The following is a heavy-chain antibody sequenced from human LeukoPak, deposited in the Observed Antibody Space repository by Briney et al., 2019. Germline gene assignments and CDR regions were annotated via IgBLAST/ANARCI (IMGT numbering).Heavy chain of an antibody. Sequence: GGSLRLSCAASGFTFSNYAMSWVRQAPGKGLEWVSNISGSGGSTYYADSVKSRFTISRDNSKNTLYLQMNSLRAEDTAVYFCAKRVGAAQAFDIWGQGTMVTVSS. CDR3: AKRVGAAQAFDI. V-gene: IGHV3-23*01. CDR2: ISGSGGST. J-gene: IGHJ3*02. D-gene: IGHD1-26*01. CDR1: GFTFSNYA.